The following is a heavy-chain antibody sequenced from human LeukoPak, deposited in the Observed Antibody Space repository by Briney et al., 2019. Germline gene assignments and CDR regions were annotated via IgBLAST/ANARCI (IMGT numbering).Heavy chain of an antibody. CDR3: ARTSGDTIFGDIDY. CDR2: IYYSGST. V-gene: IGHV4-59*01. Sequence: SETLSLTCTVSGGSISSYYWSWIRQPPGKGLEWTGYIYYSGSTNYNPSLKSRVTISVDTSKNQFSLKLSSVTAADTAVYYCARTSGDTIFGDIDYWGQGTLVTVSS. J-gene: IGHJ4*02. D-gene: IGHD3-3*01. CDR1: GGSISSYY.